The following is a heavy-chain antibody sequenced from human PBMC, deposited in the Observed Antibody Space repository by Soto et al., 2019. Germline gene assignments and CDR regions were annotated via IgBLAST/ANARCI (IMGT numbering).Heavy chain of an antibody. CDR2: ISGSGGST. CDR1: GFTFSSYS. V-gene: IGHV3-23*01. D-gene: IGHD1-26*01. J-gene: IGHJ6*02. Sequence: GGSLRLSCAASGFTFSSYSMNWVRQAPGKGLEWVSAISGSGGSTYYADSVKGRFTISRDNSKNTLYLQMNSLRAEDTAVYYCAKDWDFEPDGMDVWGQGTTVTVSS. CDR3: AKDWDFEPDGMDV.